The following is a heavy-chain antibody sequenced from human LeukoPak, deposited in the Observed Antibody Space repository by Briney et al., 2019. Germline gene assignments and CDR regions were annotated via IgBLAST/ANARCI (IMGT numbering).Heavy chain of an antibody. CDR3: ASSSGSYWRGHWYFDL. D-gene: IGHD1-26*01. V-gene: IGHV3-23*01. CDR1: GFTFSSYA. CDR2: ISGSGGST. J-gene: IGHJ2*01. Sequence: PGGSLRLSCAASGFTFSSYAMSWVRQAPGKGLEWVSAISGSGGSTYYADSVKGRFTISRDNSKNTLYLQMNSLRAEDTAVYYCASSSGSYWRGHWYFDLWGRGTLVTVSS.